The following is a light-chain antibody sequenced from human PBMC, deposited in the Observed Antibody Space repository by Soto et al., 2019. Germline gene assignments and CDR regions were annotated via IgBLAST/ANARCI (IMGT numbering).Light chain of an antibody. Sequence: EIVLTQSPATLSLSPGERATLSCRASQTISSSLVWYQQKSGQAPRLLIYYASNRATGIPARFSGSGSGTDFILTISSLEPEDFAVYYCQQRDNWPPLFTFGPGTKVDF. CDR3: QQRDNWPPLFT. CDR2: YAS. V-gene: IGKV3-11*01. J-gene: IGKJ3*01. CDR1: QTISSS.